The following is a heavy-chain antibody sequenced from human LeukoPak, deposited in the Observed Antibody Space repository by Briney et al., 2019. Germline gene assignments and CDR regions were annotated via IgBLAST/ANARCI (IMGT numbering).Heavy chain of an antibody. Sequence: SETLSLTCAVSGGSISSGGYSWSWIRQPPGKGLEWIGYIYHSGSTYYNPSLKSRVTISVDRSKNQFSLKLSSVTAADTAVYYCARGHSSSWYGPHFDYWGQGTLVTVSS. V-gene: IGHV4-30-2*01. CDR2: IYHSGST. J-gene: IGHJ4*02. CDR1: GGSISSGGYS. D-gene: IGHD6-13*01. CDR3: ARGHSSSWYGPHFDY.